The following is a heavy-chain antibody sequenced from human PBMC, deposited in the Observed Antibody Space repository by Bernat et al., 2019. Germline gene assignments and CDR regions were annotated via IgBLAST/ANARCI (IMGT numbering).Heavy chain of an antibody. V-gene: IGHV3-33*01. D-gene: IGHD3-22*01. J-gene: IGHJ4*02. CDR2: IWYDGSNK. CDR1: GFTFSSYG. CDR3: ARDSSGSSSYFDY. Sequence: QVQLVESGGGVVQPGRSLRLSCAASGFTFSSYGMHWVRQAPGKGLEWVAVIWYDGSNKYYADSVKGRFTTSRDNSKNTLYLQMNSLRAEDTAVYYCARDSSGSSSYFDYWGQGTLVTVSS.